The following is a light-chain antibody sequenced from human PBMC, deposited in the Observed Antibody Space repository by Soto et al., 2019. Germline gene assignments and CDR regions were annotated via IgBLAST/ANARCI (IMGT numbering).Light chain of an antibody. V-gene: IGKV1-5*01. CDR2: DAS. CDR3: QQYNSYPYT. CDR1: QSISSW. J-gene: IGKJ2*01. Sequence: DIQMTQSPSTLSACVGDRVTITCRASQSISSWLAWYQQKPGKAPKLLIYDASSLESGVPSRFSGSGSGTEFTLTISSLQPDDFATYYCQQYNSYPYTFGQGTKVDIK.